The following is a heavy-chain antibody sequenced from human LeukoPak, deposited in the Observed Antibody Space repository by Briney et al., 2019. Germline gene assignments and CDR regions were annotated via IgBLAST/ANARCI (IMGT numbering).Heavy chain of an antibody. CDR1: GYRFTGDW. D-gene: IGHD3-10*01. CDR2: IDPSDSHT. J-gene: IGHJ3*02. CDR3: ARHVPYGNTFDI. V-gene: IGHV5-10-1*01. Sequence: PGESLKISCKGSGYRFTGDWICWVRQMPGKGLEWMGRIDPSDSHTNYSPSFQGHVTISADKSIRTVYLQWSSLKASDTAMYYCARHVPYGNTFDIWGQGTLVTVSS.